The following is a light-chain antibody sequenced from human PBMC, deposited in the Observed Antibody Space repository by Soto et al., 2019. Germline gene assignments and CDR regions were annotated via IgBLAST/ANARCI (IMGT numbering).Light chain of an antibody. J-gene: IGLJ1*01. CDR1: ISDIGSYNL. V-gene: IGLV2-23*01. Sequence: QSALTQSASVSASPGQSITISGTGSISDIGSYNLVSWYQQHPGKAPKLLIYEGTKRPSGVSDRFSGSRSANTASLTISGLQPEDEADYFCCSYGGRNTYVFGPGTKLAVL. CDR2: EGT. CDR3: CSYGGRNTYV.